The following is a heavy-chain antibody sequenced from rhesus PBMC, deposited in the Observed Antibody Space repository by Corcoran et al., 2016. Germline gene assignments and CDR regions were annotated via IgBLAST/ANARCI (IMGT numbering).Heavy chain of an antibody. CDR1: GGSVSSRNR. V-gene: IGHV4-65*01. J-gene: IGHJ4*01. Sequence: QVQLQESGPGLVKPSETLSLTCAVSGGSVSSRNRSSRIRQPQGQGLEWMGSINSSSGNTYYNPSLKSRVTISTDTSKNQFSLKLSSVTAADTAVYYCASLAGYSSSYDYWGQGVLVTVSS. CDR2: INSSSGNT. CDR3: ASLAGYSSSYDY. D-gene: IGHD6-43*01.